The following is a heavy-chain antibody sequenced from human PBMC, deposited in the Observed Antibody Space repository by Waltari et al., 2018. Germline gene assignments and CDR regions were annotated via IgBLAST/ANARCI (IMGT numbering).Heavy chain of an antibody. CDR3: AVTLSAAPFYGLDV. J-gene: IGHJ6*02. CDR1: GATLTNYA. CDR2: IIPIFATV. D-gene: IGHD6-13*01. Sequence: QVQLVQSGAEVKKPGSSVMVSCKVPGATLTNYAIHWVRQAPGQGLEWVGRIIPIFATVNFAQKFQDRVTITAATSTSTAYMEVSSLRSDDTAMYYCAVTLSAAPFYGLDVWGQGTTVTVFS. V-gene: IGHV1-69*08.